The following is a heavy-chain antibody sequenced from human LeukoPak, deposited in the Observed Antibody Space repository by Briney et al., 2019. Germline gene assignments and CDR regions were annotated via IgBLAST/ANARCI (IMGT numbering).Heavy chain of an antibody. Sequence: GESLKISCKGSGYSFTSYWSGWVRQMPGKGLEWMGIIYPGDSDTRYSPSFQGQVTISADKSISTAYLQWSSLKASDTAMYYCARCRGGSCYSRTFDYWGQGTLVTVSS. CDR3: ARCRGGSCYSRTFDY. J-gene: IGHJ4*02. V-gene: IGHV5-51*01. D-gene: IGHD2-15*01. CDR1: GYSFTSYW. CDR2: IYPGDSDT.